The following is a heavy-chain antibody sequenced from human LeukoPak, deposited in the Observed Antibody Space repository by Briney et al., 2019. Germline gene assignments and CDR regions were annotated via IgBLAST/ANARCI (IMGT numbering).Heavy chain of an antibody. D-gene: IGHD3-22*01. CDR2: IYHSGST. Sequence: SQTLSLTCTVSGGSISSGGYYWSWIRQPPGKGLEWIGYIYHSGSTYYNPSLKSRVTISVDRSKNQFSLKLSSVTAADTAVYYCARDPKGYYYDSSGLTPIIDDYWGQGTLVTVSS. CDR1: GGSISSGGYY. CDR3: ARDPKGYYYDSSGLTPIIDDY. V-gene: IGHV4-30-2*01. J-gene: IGHJ4*02.